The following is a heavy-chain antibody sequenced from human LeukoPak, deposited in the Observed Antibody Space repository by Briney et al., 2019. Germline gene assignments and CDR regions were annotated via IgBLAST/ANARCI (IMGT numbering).Heavy chain of an antibody. V-gene: IGHV3-23*01. D-gene: IGHD6-19*01. CDR2: ISGSGGST. CDR3: ALGIAVGDYFDY. J-gene: IGHJ4*02. Sequence: GGSLRLSCAASGFTFSSYAMSWVRQAPGKGLEWVSAISGSGGSTYYADSVKGRFTISRDNSKNTLYLQMNSLRVEDTAVYYCALGIAVGDYFDYWGQGTLVTVSS. CDR1: GFTFSSYA.